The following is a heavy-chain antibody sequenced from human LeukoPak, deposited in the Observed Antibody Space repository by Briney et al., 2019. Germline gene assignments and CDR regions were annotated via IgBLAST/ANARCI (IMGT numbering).Heavy chain of an antibody. Sequence: GGSLRLSCAASGFTFSSYAMSWVRQAPGKGLEWVSAISGSGGSTYYADSVKGRFTISRDNSKNTLYLQMNSLRAEDTAVYYCATRWGSGSYFDYWGQGTLVTVSS. CDR1: GFTFSSYA. D-gene: IGHD3-10*01. J-gene: IGHJ4*02. V-gene: IGHV3-23*01. CDR3: ATRWGSGSYFDY. CDR2: ISGSGGST.